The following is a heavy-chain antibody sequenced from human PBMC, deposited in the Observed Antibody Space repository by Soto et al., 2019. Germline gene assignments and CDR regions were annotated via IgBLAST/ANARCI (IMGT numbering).Heavy chain of an antibody. CDR1: GYSFTSYW. D-gene: IGHD2-21*01. CDR2: IYPGDSDT. V-gene: IGHV5-51*01. CDR3: PRHSVMASRSYGMNV. J-gene: IGHJ6*01. Sequence: PGESLKISCKGSGYSFTSYWIGWVRQMPGKGLEWMGIIYPGDSDTRYSPSFQGQVTISADKSISTAYLQWSSLKASDTAMYYCPRHSVMASRSYGMNVWGQGTTVTVSS.